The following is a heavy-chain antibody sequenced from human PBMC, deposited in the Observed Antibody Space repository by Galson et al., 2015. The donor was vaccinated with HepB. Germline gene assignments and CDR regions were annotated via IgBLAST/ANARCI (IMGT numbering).Heavy chain of an antibody. CDR2: IKSKTDGGTT. Sequence: SLRLSCAASGFTFSNAWMNWVRQAPGKGLEWVGRIKSKTDGGTTDYAAPVKGRFTISRDDSKNTLYLQMNSLKTEDTAVYYCTTDPSYYDILTGYPAPDAFDIWGQGTMVTVSS. V-gene: IGHV3-15*07. D-gene: IGHD3-9*01. J-gene: IGHJ3*02. CDR3: TTDPSYYDILTGYPAPDAFDI. CDR1: GFTFSNAW.